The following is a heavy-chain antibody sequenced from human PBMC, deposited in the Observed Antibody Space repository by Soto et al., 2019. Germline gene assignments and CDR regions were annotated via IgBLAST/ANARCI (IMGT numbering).Heavy chain of an antibody. CDR1: GGSFSGYY. V-gene: IGHV4-34*01. CDR2: INHSGST. D-gene: IGHD4-17*01. CDR3: ARTPATVTGPVPTDY. J-gene: IGHJ4*02. Sequence: SETLSLTCAVYGGSFSGYYWSWIRQPPGKGLEWIGEINHSGSTNYNPSLKSRVTISVDTSKNQFSLKLSSVTAADTAVYYCARTPATVTGPVPTDYWGQGTLVTVSS.